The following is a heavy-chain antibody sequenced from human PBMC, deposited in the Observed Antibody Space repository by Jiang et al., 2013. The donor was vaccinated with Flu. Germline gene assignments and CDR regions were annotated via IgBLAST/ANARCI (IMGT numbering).Heavy chain of an antibody. CDR1: GYTFTDYY. CDR2: INPDSGAT. J-gene: IGHJ4*02. D-gene: IGHD1-26*01. CDR3: ARIIKGAGGFDY. V-gene: IGHV1-2*02. Sequence: GAEVKKPGASVKVSCKASGYTFTDYYMHWVRQAPGQGLEWMGWINPDSGATNYAEKYKGRVTMTRDSSITTGYMELSRLRSDDTAVYYCARIIKGAGGFDYWGQGTLVTVSS.